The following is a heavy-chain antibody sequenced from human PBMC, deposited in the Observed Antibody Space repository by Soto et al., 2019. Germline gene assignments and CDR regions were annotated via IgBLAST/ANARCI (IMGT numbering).Heavy chain of an antibody. V-gene: IGHV3-64*01. CDR1: GFTLSGYA. CDR3: ARRARPDFYYMAV. CDR2: ISSNGVGT. D-gene: IGHD6-6*01. J-gene: IGHJ6*03. Sequence: GGSLRLSCAASGFTLSGYAMDWVRQAPGKGLEYVSGISSNGVGTYYANSVQGRFTISRDNSKNTVYPQMGSLRPEDMAVYYCARRARPDFYYMAVWGKGTTVTVSS.